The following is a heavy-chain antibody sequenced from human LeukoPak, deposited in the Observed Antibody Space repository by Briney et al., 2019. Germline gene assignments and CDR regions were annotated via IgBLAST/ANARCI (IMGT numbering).Heavy chain of an antibody. CDR3: ARQYYDSSGYLTFDY. D-gene: IGHD3-22*01. V-gene: IGHV1-46*03. CDR2: INPSGGST. Sequence: ASVKVSCKASGYTFTSYYMHWVRQAPGQGLGWMGIINPSGGSTNYAQKFQGRVTMTRDTSTSTVYMELSSLRSEDTAVYYCARQYYDSSGYLTFDYWGQGTLVTVSS. J-gene: IGHJ4*02. CDR1: GYTFTSYY.